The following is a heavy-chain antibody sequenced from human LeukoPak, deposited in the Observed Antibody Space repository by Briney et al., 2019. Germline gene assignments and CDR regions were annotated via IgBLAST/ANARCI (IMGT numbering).Heavy chain of an antibody. J-gene: IGHJ4*02. V-gene: IGHV4-38-2*01. D-gene: IGHD3-22*01. Sequence: ASETLSLTCAVSGYSISSVYYWGWIRQPPGKGLEWIGSIYHTGSTYYNPSLQSRVTISLDSPKNQFSLKLTSVTAADTAVYYCASGGTAVVMALTYNFDTWGQGTPVTVSS. CDR2: IYHTGST. CDR1: GYSISSVYY. CDR3: ASGGTAVVMALTYNFDT.